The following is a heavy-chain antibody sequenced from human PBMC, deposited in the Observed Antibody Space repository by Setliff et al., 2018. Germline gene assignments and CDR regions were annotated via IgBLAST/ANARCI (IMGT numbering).Heavy chain of an antibody. CDR2: IYYSGST. D-gene: IGHD6-13*01. CDR1: GGSISSSSYY. V-gene: IGHV4-39*07. Sequence: SETLSLTCTVSGGSISSSSYYWGWIRQPPGKGLEWIGSIYYSGSTYYNPSLKSRVTISVDTSKNQFSLKLSSVTAADTAVYYCARDVRVASSSWFKGAFDIWGQGTMVTV. J-gene: IGHJ3*02. CDR3: ARDVRVASSSWFKGAFDI.